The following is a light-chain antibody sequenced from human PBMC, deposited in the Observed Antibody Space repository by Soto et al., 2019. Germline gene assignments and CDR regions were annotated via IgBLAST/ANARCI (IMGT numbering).Light chain of an antibody. CDR3: QHYDSYSEP. CDR2: KAS. V-gene: IGKV1-5*03. J-gene: IGKJ1*01. CDR1: QTISSW. Sequence: QIDQGPCTLTENEGDRVTITCRASQTISSWLAWYQQKPGKAPKLLIYKASTLKSGVPSRFSGSGSGTEFTLTISSLQPDDFATYYCQHYDSYSEPFGQ.